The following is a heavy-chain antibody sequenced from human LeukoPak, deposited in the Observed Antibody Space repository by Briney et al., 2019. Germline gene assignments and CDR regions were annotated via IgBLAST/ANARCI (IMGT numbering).Heavy chain of an antibody. V-gene: IGHV1-69*01. CDR2: IIPIFGTA. J-gene: IGHJ5*02. D-gene: IGHD2-2*01. CDR1: GGSFSSYA. Sequence: SVKVSCKASGGSFSSYAISWVRRAPGQGLEWMGGIIPIFGTANYAQKFQGRVTITADESTSTAYMELSSLRSEDTAVYYCARGRVPAATYNWFDPWGQGTLVTVSS. CDR3: ARGRVPAATYNWFDP.